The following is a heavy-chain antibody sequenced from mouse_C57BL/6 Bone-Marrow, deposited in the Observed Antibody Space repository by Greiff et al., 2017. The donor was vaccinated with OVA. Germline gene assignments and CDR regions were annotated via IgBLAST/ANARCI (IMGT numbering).Heavy chain of an antibody. Sequence: VQLQQPGAELVKPGASVKMSCKASGYTFTSYGISWVKQRPGQGLEWIGDIYPGSGSTNYNEKFKSKATLTVDTSSSTAYMELSSLTSEDSAASDYARGKIGCGKGDWFAYWGQGTLVTVSA. CDR2: IYPGSGST. CDR3: ARGKIGCGKGDWFAY. J-gene: IGHJ3*01. CDR1: GYTFTSYG. V-gene: IGHV1-55*01. D-gene: IGHD3-3*01.